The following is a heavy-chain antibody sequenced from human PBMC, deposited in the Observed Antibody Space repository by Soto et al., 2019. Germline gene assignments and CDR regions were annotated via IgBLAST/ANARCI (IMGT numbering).Heavy chain of an antibody. CDR1: GGSINISSYY. Sequence: QLQLQESGPGLVKPSETLSLTCTVSGGSINISSYYWGWIRQPPGKGLEWIGSIYYSGSTYYNPSLKSRVTISVDTSKNQFSLNLNSVTAADTAVYYCARPPTASLDAFEIWGQGTMVTVSS. J-gene: IGHJ3*02. V-gene: IGHV4-39*01. CDR2: IYYSGST. CDR3: ARPPTASLDAFEI.